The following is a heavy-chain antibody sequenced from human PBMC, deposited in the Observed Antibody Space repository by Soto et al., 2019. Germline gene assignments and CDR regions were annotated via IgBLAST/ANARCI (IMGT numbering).Heavy chain of an antibody. J-gene: IGHJ1*01. V-gene: IGHV3-23*01. D-gene: IGHD2-15*01. Sequence: GGSLRLSCAASGFTFSSYAMSWVRQAPGKGLEWVSAISGSGGSTYYADSVKGRFTISRDNSKNTLYLQMNSLRAEDTAVYYCAKEYCSGGSCYRVRSGEYFQHWGQGTLVTVSS. CDR1: GFTFSSYA. CDR2: ISGSGGST. CDR3: AKEYCSGGSCYRVRSGEYFQH.